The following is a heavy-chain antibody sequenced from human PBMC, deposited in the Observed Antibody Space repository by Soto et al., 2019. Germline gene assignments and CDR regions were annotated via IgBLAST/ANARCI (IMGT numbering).Heavy chain of an antibody. J-gene: IGHJ6*03. D-gene: IGHD3-9*01. CDR3: AFDMENYYYMDV. Sequence: PGGSLRLSCAASGFTCSSYWMSWVRQAPGKGLEWVANIKQDGSEKYYMDSVKGRFTISRDNAKNSLYLQMNSLRAEDTAVYYCAFDMENYYYMDVWGKGTTVTVSS. V-gene: IGHV3-7*01. CDR1: GFTCSSYW. CDR2: IKQDGSEK.